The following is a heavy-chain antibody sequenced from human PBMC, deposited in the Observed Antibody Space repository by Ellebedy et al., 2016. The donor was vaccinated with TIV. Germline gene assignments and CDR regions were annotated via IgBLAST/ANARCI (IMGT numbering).Heavy chain of an antibody. CDR2: ISSSSSYT. Sequence: GGSLRLSXAASGFTFSAYYMSWVRQAPGKGLEWVSYISSSSSYTNYADSVKGRFTISRDNAKNSLYLQMNSLRAEDTAVYYCARRGAISEPYYMDVWGKGTTVTVSS. V-gene: IGHV3-11*06. D-gene: IGHD2-21*01. J-gene: IGHJ6*03. CDR3: ARRGAISEPYYMDV. CDR1: GFTFSAYY.